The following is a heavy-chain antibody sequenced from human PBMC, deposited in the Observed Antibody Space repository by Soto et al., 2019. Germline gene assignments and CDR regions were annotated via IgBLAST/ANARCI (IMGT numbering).Heavy chain of an antibody. CDR2: IIPIFGTA. D-gene: IGHD6-13*01. V-gene: IGHV1-69*12. J-gene: IGHJ4*02. CDR3: ARDKPHVGAAAGLRLGY. CDR1: GGTFSSYA. Sequence: QVQLVQSGAEVKKPGSSVKVSCKASGGTFSSYAISWVRQAPGQGLEWMGGIIPIFGTANYAQKFQGRVTITADESTSTAYMELSSLRSEDTAVYHCARDKPHVGAAAGLRLGYWGQGTLVTVSS.